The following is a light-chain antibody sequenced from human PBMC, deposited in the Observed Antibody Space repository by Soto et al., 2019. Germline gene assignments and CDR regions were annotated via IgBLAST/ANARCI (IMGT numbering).Light chain of an antibody. Sequence: QSVLTQPPSASGSLGQSVTISCTGTSSDIGTYNYVSWYQHHPGKAPKLIIYEVTKRPSGVPDRFSGSKSGNTASLTVSGLQAEDEADYYCGAWDESLNGYVFGTGTKLTVL. V-gene: IGLV2-8*01. CDR3: GAWDESLNGYV. J-gene: IGLJ1*01. CDR1: SSDIGTYNY. CDR2: EVT.